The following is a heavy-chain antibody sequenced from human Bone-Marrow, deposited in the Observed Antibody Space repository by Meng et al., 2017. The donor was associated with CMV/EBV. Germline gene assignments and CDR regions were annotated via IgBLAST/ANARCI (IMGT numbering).Heavy chain of an antibody. D-gene: IGHD3-22*01. CDR3: ARQSDSSGYRVFDY. J-gene: IGHJ4*02. V-gene: IGHV4-39*01. CDR2: IYYSGST. CDR1: GGSISSSGYL. Sequence: SETLSLTCTVSGGSISSSGYLWGWIRQPPGKGLEWIGSIYYSGSTYYNPSLKSRVTISVDTSKNQFSLKLSSVTAADTAVYYCARQSDSSGYRVFDYWGQGTLVTVSS.